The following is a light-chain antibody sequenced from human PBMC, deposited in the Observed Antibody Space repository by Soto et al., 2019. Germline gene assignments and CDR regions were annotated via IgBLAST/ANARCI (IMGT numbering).Light chain of an antibody. CDR2: GAS. CDR3: QQYNNWPLT. J-gene: IGKJ4*01. V-gene: IGKV3-15*01. Sequence: EIVMTQSPATLSVSPGERATLSCMASQSVSSNLAWYQQKPGQAPRLLIYGASTRDTGIPARFSGSGSGTEFTLTISSLQSEDFAVYYCQQYNNWPLTFGGGTKVDI. CDR1: QSVSSN.